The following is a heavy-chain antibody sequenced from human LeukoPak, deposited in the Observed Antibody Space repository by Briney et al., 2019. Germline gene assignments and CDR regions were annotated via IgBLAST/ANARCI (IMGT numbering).Heavy chain of an antibody. Sequence: AGSLRLSCSGSGFTFSRHNMHWVRQAPGKGLEWVSYISSSGSTIYYADSVKGRFTISRDNTKNSLYLQMNSLRAEDTAVYYCASPQVRGAPFDYWGQGTLVTVSS. CDR2: ISSSGSTI. CDR1: GFTFSRHN. D-gene: IGHD3-10*01. CDR3: ASPQVRGAPFDY. J-gene: IGHJ4*02. V-gene: IGHV3-48*03.